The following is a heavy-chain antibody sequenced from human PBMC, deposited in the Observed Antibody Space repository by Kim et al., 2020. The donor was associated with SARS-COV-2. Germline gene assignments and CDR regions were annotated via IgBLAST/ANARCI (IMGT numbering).Heavy chain of an antibody. CDR1: GSTFTDYY. CDR3: ARDLSSSNWFDP. V-gene: IGHV1-2*02. D-gene: IGHD6-13*01. CDR2: INPYSGGT. J-gene: IGHJ5*02. Sequence: ASVKVSCKGSGSTFTDYYMHWVRQAPGQGLEWMGWINPYSGGTNYAQKFQGRVTMTSDTSISTAYMELSRLRSDDTAVYYCARDLSSSNWFDPWGQGTLVTVSS.